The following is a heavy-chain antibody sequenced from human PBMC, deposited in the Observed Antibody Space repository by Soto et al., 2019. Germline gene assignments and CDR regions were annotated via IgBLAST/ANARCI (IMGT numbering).Heavy chain of an antibody. CDR1: GCSISSYY. J-gene: IGHJ6*03. CDR3: ARAVFGVVMVNYYYYMDV. Sequence: SETLSLTCTVSGCSISSYYWSWIRQPPGKGLEWIGYIYYSGSTNYSPSLKSRVTISVDTSKNQFSLKLSSVTAADTAVYYCARAVFGVVMVNYYYYMDVWGKGTTVTVSS. D-gene: IGHD3-3*01. V-gene: IGHV4-59*01. CDR2: IYYSGST.